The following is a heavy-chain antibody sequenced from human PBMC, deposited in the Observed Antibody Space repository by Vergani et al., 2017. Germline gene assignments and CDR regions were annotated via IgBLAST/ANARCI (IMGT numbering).Heavy chain of an antibody. CDR2: IYYSGST. D-gene: IGHD4-17*01. CDR3: ASERCYGDWYFDL. V-gene: IGHV4-31*01. J-gene: IGHJ2*01. Sequence: QVQLQESGPGLVKPSQTLSLTCTVSGGSISSGGYYWSWVRRRRGKGLGWMGYIYYSGSTYYNPSLKSLVTISVDTSKNQFSLKLSSVTAADTAVYYCASERCYGDWYFDLWGRGTLVTVSS. CDR1: GGSISSGGYY.